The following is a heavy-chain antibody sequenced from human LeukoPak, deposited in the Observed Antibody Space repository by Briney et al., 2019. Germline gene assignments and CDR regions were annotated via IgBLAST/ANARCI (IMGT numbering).Heavy chain of an antibody. V-gene: IGHV4-4*07. CDR2: IYTSGST. J-gene: IGHJ5*02. CDR1: GGSISSYY. Sequence: SETLSLTCTVSGGSISSYYWSWLRQPAGKGLEWIGRIYTSGSTNYNPSLKSRVTMSVDTSKNQFSLKLSSVTAADTAVYYCARDIGQWLVPNWFDPWGQGTLVTVSS. D-gene: IGHD6-19*01. CDR3: ARDIGQWLVPNWFDP.